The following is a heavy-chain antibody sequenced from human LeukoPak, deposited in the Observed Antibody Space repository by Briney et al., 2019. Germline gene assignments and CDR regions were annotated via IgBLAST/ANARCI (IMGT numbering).Heavy chain of an antibody. V-gene: IGHV3-11*04. CDR1: GFTFSDSY. Sequence: GGSLRLSCAASGFTFSDSYMSWIRQAPGKGLEWVSYISSSGSTIYYADSVKGRFTISRDNAKNSLYLQMNSLRGEDTAMYYCAREVGGYSSSSTSDWGQGTLVTVSS. CDR2: ISSSGSTI. D-gene: IGHD6-6*01. J-gene: IGHJ4*02. CDR3: AREVGGYSSSSTSD.